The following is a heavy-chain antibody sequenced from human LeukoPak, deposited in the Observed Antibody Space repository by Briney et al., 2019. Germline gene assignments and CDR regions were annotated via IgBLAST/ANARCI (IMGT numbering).Heavy chain of an antibody. D-gene: IGHD2-2*01. V-gene: IGHV3-11*06. J-gene: IGHJ6*04. CDR2: ISTSSTYT. Sequence: GGSLRLSCAASGFAFSDYYMNWIRLAPGKGLEWVSSISTSSTYTNYADSVRGRFTISRDNANNSLYLQMNSLRAEDTAVYYCARAQVVPAATYYYYYGMDVWGKGTTVTSPQ. CDR3: ARAQVVPAATYYYYYGMDV. CDR1: GFAFSDYY.